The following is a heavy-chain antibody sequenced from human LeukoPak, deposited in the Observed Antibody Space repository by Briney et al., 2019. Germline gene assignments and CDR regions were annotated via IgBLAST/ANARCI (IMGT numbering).Heavy chain of an antibody. CDR2: IIPILGIT. CDR1: GGTFSSYA. J-gene: IGHJ4*02. V-gene: IGHV1-69*04. CDR3: ARDMPWDCSGGSCATEN. D-gene: IGHD2-15*01. Sequence: GASVKVSCKASGGTFSSYAISWVRQAPGQGLEWMGRIIPILGITNYAQTFQGRVTITADKSTSTAYMELSSLRSEDTAVYYCARDMPWDCSGGSCATENWGEGTLVTVSS.